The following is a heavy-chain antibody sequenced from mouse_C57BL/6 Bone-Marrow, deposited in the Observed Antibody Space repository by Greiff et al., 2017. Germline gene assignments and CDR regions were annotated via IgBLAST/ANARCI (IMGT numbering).Heavy chain of an antibody. D-gene: IGHD2-4*01. Sequence: EVQRVESGGDLVKPGGSLKLSCAASGFTFSSYGMSWVRQTPDKRLEWVATISSGGSYTYYPDSVKGRFTISRDNAKNTLYLQMSSLKSEDTAMYYCARRYPYDYDGAWFAYWGQGTLVTVSA. CDR2: ISSGGSYT. CDR3: ARRYPYDYDGAWFAY. V-gene: IGHV5-6*01. CDR1: GFTFSSYG. J-gene: IGHJ3*01.